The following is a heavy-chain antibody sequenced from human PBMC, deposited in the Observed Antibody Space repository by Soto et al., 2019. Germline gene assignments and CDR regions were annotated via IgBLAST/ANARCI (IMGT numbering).Heavy chain of an antibody. CDR2: IYYSGTT. Sequence: DTLYLTCTVSGGSMSRYYWSLFRQPPGKGLEWMGYIYYSGTTQYNPSLQSRVTISVDTSKNQFSLKLSSVTAADTAVYYCARIRAPGYRDDWGQGTLVTVSS. CDR3: ARIRAPGYRDD. CDR1: GGSMSRYY. D-gene: IGHD5-12*01. J-gene: IGHJ4*02. V-gene: IGHV4-59*01.